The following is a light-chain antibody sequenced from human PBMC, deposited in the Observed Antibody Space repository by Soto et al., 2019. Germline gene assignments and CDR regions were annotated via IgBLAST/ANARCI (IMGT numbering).Light chain of an antibody. CDR3: QQYGSSPT. J-gene: IGKJ1*01. CDR1: RSVSSSY. Sequence: EIVLTQSQATLFLSQGKRATPSCGASRSVSSSYLAWYQQKPGLAPRLLIYDASSRATGIPDRFSGSGSGTDFTLTISRLEPEDFAVYYCQQYGSSPTFGQGTKVEIK. V-gene: IGKV3D-20*01. CDR2: DAS.